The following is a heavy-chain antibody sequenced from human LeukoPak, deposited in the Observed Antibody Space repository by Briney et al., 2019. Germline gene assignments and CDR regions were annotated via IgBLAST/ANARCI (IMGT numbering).Heavy chain of an antibody. CDR2: ISYDGSNK. D-gene: IGHD3-10*01. CDR3: AKDPATKSWFGELSYFDY. Sequence: GRSLRLSCAASGFTFSSYGMHWVRQAPGKGLEWVAVISYDGSNKYYADSVKGRFTISRDNSKNTLYLQMNSLRAEDTAVYYCAKDPATKSWFGELSYFDYWGQGTLVTVSS. CDR1: GFTFSSYG. J-gene: IGHJ4*02. V-gene: IGHV3-30*18.